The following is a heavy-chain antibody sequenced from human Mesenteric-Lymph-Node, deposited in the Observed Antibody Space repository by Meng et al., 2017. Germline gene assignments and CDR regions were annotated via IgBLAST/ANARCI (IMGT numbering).Heavy chain of an antibody. CDR3: ARDSMVRGVIIT. J-gene: IGHJ4*02. Sequence: VQLQGLGPGLGKPSGTLALSCAVSGGSISSSNWWSWVRQPPGKGLEWIGEIYHSGSTNYNPSLKSRVTISVDKSKNQFSLKLSSVTAADTAVYYCARDSMVRGVIITWGQGTLVTVSS. CDR2: IYHSGST. CDR1: GGSISSSNW. V-gene: IGHV4-4*02. D-gene: IGHD3-10*01.